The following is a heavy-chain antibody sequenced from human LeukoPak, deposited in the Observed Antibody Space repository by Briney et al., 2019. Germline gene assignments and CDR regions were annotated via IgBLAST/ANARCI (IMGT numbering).Heavy chain of an antibody. CDR3: ARCYQIGTPRNPYYYGMDV. CDR1: GFTLSSNY. CDR2: IYSGGST. J-gene: IGHJ6*02. D-gene: IGHD1-14*01. V-gene: IGHV3-66*02. Sequence: GGSLRLSCAASGFTLSSNYMSWVRQAPGKGLEWVSDIYSGGSTYYADSVKGRFTISRDNSKHTMYLQMNSLRAEATAEYYCARCYQIGTPRNPYYYGMDVGGQGTTVTVSS.